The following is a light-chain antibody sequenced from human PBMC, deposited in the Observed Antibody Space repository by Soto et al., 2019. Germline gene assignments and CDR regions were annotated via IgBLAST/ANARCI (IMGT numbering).Light chain of an antibody. CDR3: QQYGSSPQT. CDR1: QSVSSSY. CDR2: GAS. V-gene: IGKV3-20*01. Sequence: EIVLTQSPGTLSLSPGERATLSCRASQSVSSSYLAWYQQKPGQAPRLLIYGASSRATGIPDRFSGSGSGTDFTLTISRLEPEDFTVYYCQQYGSSPQTFGQWTKPEIK. J-gene: IGKJ2*01.